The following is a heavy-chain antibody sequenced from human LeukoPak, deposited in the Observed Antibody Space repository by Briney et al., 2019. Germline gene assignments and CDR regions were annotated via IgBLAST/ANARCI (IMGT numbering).Heavy chain of an antibody. V-gene: IGHV1-18*01. CDR1: GYTFHNYG. J-gene: IGHJ4*02. Sequence: ASVKVSCKASGYTFHNYGISWVRQAPGQGLEWMGWIGPYSGNTDYTERLQGGVTVTADTSTTTAFMELRSLRSDDTAVYYCARTSGVSAAGSPYYFDYWGQGTLVTVSS. CDR2: IGPYSGNT. D-gene: IGHD6-13*01. CDR3: ARTSGVSAAGSPYYFDY.